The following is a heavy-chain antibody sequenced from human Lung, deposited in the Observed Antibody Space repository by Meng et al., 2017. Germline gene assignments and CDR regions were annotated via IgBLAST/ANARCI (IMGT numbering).Heavy chain of an antibody. V-gene: IGHV6-1*01. CDR2: TNYRSNWYN. J-gene: IGHJ4*02. D-gene: IGHD6-19*01. Sequence: HVHLQQSGPGLVKLSQTPSLPCAIPGDSVPSNLAAWNWHRQSPSKGLEGLGRTNYRSNWYNGYAVSGRSLITFNPDTSKNQFSLQLNAVTAEDTAVYYWARGQQWLDSWGQGTLVTVSS. CDR1: GDSVPSNLAA. CDR3: ARGQQWLDS.